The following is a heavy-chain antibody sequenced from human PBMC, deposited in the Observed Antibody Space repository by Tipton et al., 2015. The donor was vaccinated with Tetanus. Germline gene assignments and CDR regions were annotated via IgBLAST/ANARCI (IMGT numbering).Heavy chain of an antibody. Sequence: SGPEVKKPGSSVKVSCAASGFTFSSYSMNWVRQAPGKGLEWVSSISSSSSYIYYADSVKGRFTISRDNAKNSLYLQMNSLRAEDTAVYYCARAETVYGDYVPAAFDIWGQGTMVTVSS. J-gene: IGHJ3*02. V-gene: IGHV3-21*04. CDR3: ARAETVYGDYVPAAFDI. D-gene: IGHD4-17*01. CDR1: GFTFSSYS. CDR2: ISSSSSYI.